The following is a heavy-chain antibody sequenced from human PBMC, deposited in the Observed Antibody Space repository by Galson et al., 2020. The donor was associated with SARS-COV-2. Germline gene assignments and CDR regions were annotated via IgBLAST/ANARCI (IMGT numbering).Heavy chain of an antibody. Sequence: GASLKTSCKASGSSFTTYWIAWLRQMPGKGLEWMGTIYPGDSDARYSPSFQGQVTISADESISTAYLQWSSLKASDTAIYYCAKSGGNWYEGWFDPWGQGTLVTVSS. J-gene: IGHJ5*02. CDR2: IYPGDSDA. CDR1: GSSFTTYW. CDR3: AKSGGNWYEGWFDP. D-gene: IGHD1-1*01. V-gene: IGHV5-51*01.